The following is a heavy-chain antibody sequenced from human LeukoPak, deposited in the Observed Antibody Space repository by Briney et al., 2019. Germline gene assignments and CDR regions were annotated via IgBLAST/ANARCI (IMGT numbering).Heavy chain of an antibody. D-gene: IGHD5-24*01. V-gene: IGHV3-53*05. CDR3: ARGAARMVEMGTIISFEY. CDR2: IYSGGTT. CDR1: GFTVSSNY. Sequence: GGSLRLSCTASGFTVSSNYMSWVRQAPGKGLEWVSVIYSGGTTYYADSVKGRFTISRDNSKNTLYLQMNSLRAEDTAVYYCARGAARMVEMGTIISFEYWGQGTLVTVSS. J-gene: IGHJ4*02.